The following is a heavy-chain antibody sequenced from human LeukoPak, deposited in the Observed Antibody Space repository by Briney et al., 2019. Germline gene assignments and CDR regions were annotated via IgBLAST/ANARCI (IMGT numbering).Heavy chain of an antibody. CDR3: ARTGGSSWPYYYYGMDV. CDR2: MNPNSGNT. D-gene: IGHD6-13*01. J-gene: IGHJ6*02. CDR1: GYTFTSYD. V-gene: IGHV1-8*01. Sequence: ASVKVSCKASGYTFTSYDINWVRQATGQGLEWMGWMNPNSGNTGYAQKFQGRVTMTRNPSISTAYMELSSLRSEDTAVYYCARTGGSSWPYYYYGMDVWGQGTTVTVSS.